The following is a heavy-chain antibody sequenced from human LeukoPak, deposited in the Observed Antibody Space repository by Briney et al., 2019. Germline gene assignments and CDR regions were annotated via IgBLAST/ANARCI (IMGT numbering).Heavy chain of an antibody. CDR3: ASQLGGTTFH. J-gene: IGHJ4*02. V-gene: IGHV4-59*01. Sequence: PSETLSLTCTVSGVSINTCFWSWIRQPPGKGLEWIGYVYYNGITNYNPSLKSRVSISLDTSKNQFSLRLNSVTAAETAVYYCASQLGGTTFHWGQGTLVTVSS. CDR2: VYYNGIT. D-gene: IGHD1/OR15-1a*01. CDR1: GVSINTCF.